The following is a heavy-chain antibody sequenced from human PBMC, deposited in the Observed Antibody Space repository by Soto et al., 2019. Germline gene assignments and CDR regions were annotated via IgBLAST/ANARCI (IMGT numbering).Heavy chain of an antibody. D-gene: IGHD3-22*01. V-gene: IGHV3-23*01. CDR3: AKDAPGSGWLSDY. Sequence: GGSLRLSCAASGFTFSIYAMSWVRQAPGKGLEWVSTIGGSGGDTTYADFVRGRFTVSRDNSRNTLYLQMNSLRAEDTAIYYCAKDAPGSGWLSDYWGRGTLVTVSS. J-gene: IGHJ4*02. CDR2: IGGSGGDT. CDR1: GFTFSIYA.